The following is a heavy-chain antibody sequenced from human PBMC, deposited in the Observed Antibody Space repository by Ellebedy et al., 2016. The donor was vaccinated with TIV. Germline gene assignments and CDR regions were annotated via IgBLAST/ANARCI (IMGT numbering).Heavy chain of an antibody. J-gene: IGHJ2*01. D-gene: IGHD6-13*01. Sequence: PGGSLRLSCAASGFTVSSYYMNWVRQAPGKGLEWVSYISSSGTTIYNADSVKGRFTISRDNAKNSLYLQMNSLRAEDTAVYYCASCIAAAPLEVWYFDLWGRGTLVTVSS. CDR3: ASCIAAAPLEVWYFDL. V-gene: IGHV3-11*01. CDR2: ISSSGTTI. CDR1: GFTVSSYY.